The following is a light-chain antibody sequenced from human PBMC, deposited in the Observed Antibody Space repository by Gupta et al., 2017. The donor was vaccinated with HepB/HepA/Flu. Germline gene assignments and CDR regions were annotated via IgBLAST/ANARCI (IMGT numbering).Light chain of an antibody. CDR2: YNS. Sequence: SYVLTKPPSVSVAPGQTARITCGGNNIGSKSVHWYQQKPGQAPVLVISYNSDRPSGIPERFSGSNSENTDTLTISRVEAGDEADYYCEVWDSSSEHHVFGTGTKVTVL. CDR1: NIGSKS. V-gene: IGLV3-21*04. J-gene: IGLJ1*01. CDR3: EVWDSSSEHHV.